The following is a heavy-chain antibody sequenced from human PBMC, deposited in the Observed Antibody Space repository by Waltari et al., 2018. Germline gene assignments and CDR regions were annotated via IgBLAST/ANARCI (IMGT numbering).Heavy chain of an antibody. J-gene: IGHJ4*02. Sequence: QVQLQESGPGLVKPSETLSLTCAVSGDSITSASYWGWIRQPPGKGLEWIGYVYHFGSSSYNPSLKSRVTMSVDTSKRQFSLNLSSVTAADTAVYYCVRHESAHYGGFDSWGRGTLVTVSA. D-gene: IGHD4-17*01. V-gene: IGHV4-38-2*01. CDR1: GDSITSASY. CDR2: VYHFGSS. CDR3: VRHESAHYGGFDS.